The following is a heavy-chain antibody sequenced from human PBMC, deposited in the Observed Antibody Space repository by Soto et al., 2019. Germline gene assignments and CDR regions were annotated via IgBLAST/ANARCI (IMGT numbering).Heavy chain of an antibody. CDR2: ISSSGSTI. J-gene: IGHJ6*02. V-gene: IGHV3-11*01. CDR1: GFTFSDYY. CDR3: AREQGIAAAGDPYYYYYGMDV. Sequence: QVQLVESGGGLVKPGGSLRLSCAASGFTFSDYYMSWIRQAPGKGLEWVSYISSSGSTIYYADSVKGRFTISRDNAKNSLYLQMNSLRAEDTAVYYCAREQGIAAAGDPYYYYYGMDVWGQGPTVTVSS. D-gene: IGHD6-13*01.